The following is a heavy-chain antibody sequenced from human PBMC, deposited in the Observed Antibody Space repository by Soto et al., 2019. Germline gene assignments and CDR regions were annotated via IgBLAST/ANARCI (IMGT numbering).Heavy chain of an antibody. J-gene: IGHJ6*02. D-gene: IGHD5-12*01. CDR3: ASSLGDGYNHETHYACGMDV. CDR2: IYYSGST. Sequence: QVQLQESGPGLVKPSETLSLTCTVSGGSISSYYWSWIRQPPGKGLEWIGYIYYSGSTNYNPSLKSRVTISVDTSKNQVSLQLSSVTAADTAVYYCASSLGDGYNHETHYACGMDVWGQGTTVTVSS. V-gene: IGHV4-59*08. CDR1: GGSISSYY.